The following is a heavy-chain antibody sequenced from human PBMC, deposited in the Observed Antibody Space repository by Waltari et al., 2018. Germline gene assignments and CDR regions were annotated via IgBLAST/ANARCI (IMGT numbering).Heavy chain of an antibody. CDR2: IKQDGSEK. CDR3: ARDYGSGSYYFDY. V-gene: IGHV3-7*03. J-gene: IGHJ4*02. Sequence: EVQLVESGGGLVQPGGSLRLSCAASGFTFSSYWMSWVRQAPGKGLEWVANIKQDGSEKYYVDSVKGRFTISRDNAKNSLYLQMNSLRAEDTAVYYCARDYGSGSYYFDYWGQGTLVTVSS. CDR1: GFTFSSYW. D-gene: IGHD3-10*01.